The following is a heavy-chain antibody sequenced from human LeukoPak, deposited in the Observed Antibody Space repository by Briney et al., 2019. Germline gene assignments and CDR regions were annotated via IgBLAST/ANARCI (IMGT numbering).Heavy chain of an antibody. Sequence: PGGSLRLSCAASGFTFSNYAMGWVRQAPGKRLEWVSGITGSGGSTYYADYVKGRFTISRDNSKNTLYLQMKSLRAEDTGVYYCAKGQGSDYLPTFDSWGQGTLVNVPS. V-gene: IGHV3-23*01. D-gene: IGHD4-11*01. CDR1: GFTFSNYA. CDR2: ITGSGGST. CDR3: AKGQGSDYLPTFDS. J-gene: IGHJ4*02.